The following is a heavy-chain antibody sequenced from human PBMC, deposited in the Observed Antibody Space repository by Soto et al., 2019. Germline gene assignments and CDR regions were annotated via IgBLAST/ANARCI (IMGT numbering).Heavy chain of an antibody. CDR1: GYTFTSYY. J-gene: IGHJ5*02. CDR2: INPSGGST. D-gene: IGHD2-2*02. V-gene: IGHV1-46*01. Sequence: ASVKVSCKASGYTFTSYYMHWVRQAPGQGLEWMGIINPSGGSTSYAQKFQGRVTMTRDTSTSTVYMELSSLRSEDTAVYYCARQDVVVPRTIPEFDPWGQGTLVTVSS. CDR3: ARQDVVVPRTIPEFDP.